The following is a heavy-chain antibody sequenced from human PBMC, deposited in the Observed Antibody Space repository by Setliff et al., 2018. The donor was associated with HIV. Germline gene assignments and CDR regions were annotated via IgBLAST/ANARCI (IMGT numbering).Heavy chain of an antibody. V-gene: IGHV1-18*01. Sequence: ASVKVSCKTSDYTFTDYGIYWVRQAPGQGLEWMGWISNYNGNTNYAQKFHGRVTMTTDTSTRTAYMEMRGLTYDDTAVYYCARASGGNSVENGFDIWGQGTMVTVSS. D-gene: IGHD1-26*01. CDR2: ISNYNGNT. J-gene: IGHJ3*02. CDR3: ARASGGNSVENGFDI. CDR1: DYTFTDYG.